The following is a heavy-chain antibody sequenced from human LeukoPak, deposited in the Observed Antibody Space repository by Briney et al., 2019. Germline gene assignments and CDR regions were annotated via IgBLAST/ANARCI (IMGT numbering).Heavy chain of an antibody. V-gene: IGHV4-39*01. J-gene: IGHJ5*02. CDR2: IYYSGST. CDR1: GGSISSSSYS. D-gene: IGHD7-27*01. CDR3: ARQIFQLGINWFDP. Sequence: SETLSLTCTVSGGSISSSSYSWGWIRQPPGKGLEWIGSIYYSGSTYYNPSLKSRVTISVDTSKNQFSLKLSSVTAADTAVYYCARQIFQLGINWFDPWGQGTLVTVSS.